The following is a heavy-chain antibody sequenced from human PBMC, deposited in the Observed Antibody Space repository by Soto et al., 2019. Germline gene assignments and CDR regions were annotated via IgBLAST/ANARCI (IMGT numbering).Heavy chain of an antibody. V-gene: IGHV1-18*04. J-gene: IGHJ4*02. CDR1: GYTFITYG. Sequence: QIQLVQSGAEVKKPGASVKVSCKTSGYTFITYGITWVRQAPGQGLEWMGWISPYTDNTNYAQNLQDRVTMTTDTSTTTVYMELRSLRSDDTAVYYCARGAGRSPCDYWGQGTLVTVSS. D-gene: IGHD3-10*01. CDR2: ISPYTDNT. CDR3: ARGAGRSPCDY.